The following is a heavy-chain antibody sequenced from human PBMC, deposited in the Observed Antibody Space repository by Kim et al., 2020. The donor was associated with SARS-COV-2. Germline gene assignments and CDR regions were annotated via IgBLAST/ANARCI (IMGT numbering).Heavy chain of an antibody. V-gene: IGHV3-23*01. CDR3: AKGLVPAARNDAFDI. Sequence: DSVKGRFTISRDNSKNTLYLQMNSLRAEDTAVYYCAKGLVPAARNDAFDIWGQGTMVTVSS. D-gene: IGHD2-2*01. J-gene: IGHJ3*02.